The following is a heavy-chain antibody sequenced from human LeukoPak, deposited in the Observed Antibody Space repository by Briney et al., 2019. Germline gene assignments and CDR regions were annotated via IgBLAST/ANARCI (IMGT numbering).Heavy chain of an antibody. Sequence: GGSLRLSCAASGFTFSSYEMNWVRQAPGKGLEWVSYISSSGSTIYYADSVKGRFTISRDNSKNTLYLQMNSLRAEDTAVYYCAKSVAGVYFDYWGQGTLVTVSS. CDR3: AKSVAGVYFDY. D-gene: IGHD6-19*01. J-gene: IGHJ4*02. CDR1: GFTFSSYE. CDR2: ISSSGSTI. V-gene: IGHV3-48*03.